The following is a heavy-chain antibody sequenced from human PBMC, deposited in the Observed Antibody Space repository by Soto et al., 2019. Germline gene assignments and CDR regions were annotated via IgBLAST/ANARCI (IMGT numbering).Heavy chain of an antibody. Sequence: GASVRVSCKACGCTFTRYTMNWVRQAPGQRLEWMGWINPDNGNTKSSQKFQDRVIITRDTSASTAYMDLSSLRSEDTAVYYCARGIATGQLDPWGQGTLVTVSS. J-gene: IGHJ5*02. CDR2: INPDNGNT. V-gene: IGHV1-3*01. CDR1: GCTFTRYT. CDR3: ARGIATGQLDP. D-gene: IGHD2-15*01.